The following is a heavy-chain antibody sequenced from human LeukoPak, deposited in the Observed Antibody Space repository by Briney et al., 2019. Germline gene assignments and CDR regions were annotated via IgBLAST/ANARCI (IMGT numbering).Heavy chain of an antibody. V-gene: IGHV3-30-3*01. D-gene: IGHD6-19*01. Sequence: GGSLRLSCAASGFTFSSYAMHWVRQAPGKGLEWVAVISYDGSNKYYADSVKGRFTISRDNSKNTLYLQMNSLRAEDTAVHYCARDGGPGSGWSDFDYWGQGTLVTVSS. CDR1: GFTFSSYA. CDR2: ISYDGSNK. J-gene: IGHJ4*02. CDR3: ARDGGPGSGWSDFDY.